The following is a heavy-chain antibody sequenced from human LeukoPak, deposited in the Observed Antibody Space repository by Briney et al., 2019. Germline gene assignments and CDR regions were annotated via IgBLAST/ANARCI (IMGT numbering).Heavy chain of an antibody. CDR2: INPNSGGT. Sequence: GASVKVSCKASGYTFTGYYMHWVRQAPGQGLEWMGWINPNSGGTNYAQKFQGRVTMTRDTSISTAYMELSRLRSDDTAVYYCARAYCGGDCFRDWFDPWGQGTLVTVSS. J-gene: IGHJ5*02. CDR3: ARAYCGGDCFRDWFDP. CDR1: GYTFTGYY. D-gene: IGHD2-21*02. V-gene: IGHV1-2*02.